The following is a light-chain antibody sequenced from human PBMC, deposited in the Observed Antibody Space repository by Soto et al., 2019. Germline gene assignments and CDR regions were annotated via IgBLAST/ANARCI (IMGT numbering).Light chain of an antibody. CDR1: QGMSNY. CDR3: QQRSNWLIT. Sequence: DIQVTQSPSFLSASVGDRVTITCRATQGMSNYLAWYQQKPGKAPNLLIYDASNRATGIPARFSGSGSGTDFTLTISSLEPEDFAVYYCQQRSNWLITFGQGTRLEIK. CDR2: DAS. J-gene: IGKJ5*01. V-gene: IGKV1-9*01.